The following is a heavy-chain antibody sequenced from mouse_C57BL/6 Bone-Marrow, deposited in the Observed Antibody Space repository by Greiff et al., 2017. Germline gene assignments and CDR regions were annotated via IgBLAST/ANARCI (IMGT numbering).Heavy chain of an antibody. CDR1: GYSFTSYW. J-gene: IGHJ3*01. CDR3: ATGGNYAWFAY. Sequence: VQLQESGAELAKPGASVKLSCKASGYSFTSYWMNWVKQRPGKGLEWIGYINPSSGYTKYNQKFKDKATLTADKSSSTAYMRLISVTYEDSAVYYCATGGNYAWFAYWGQGTLVTVSA. D-gene: IGHD2-1*01. V-gene: IGHV1-7*01. CDR2: INPSSGYT.